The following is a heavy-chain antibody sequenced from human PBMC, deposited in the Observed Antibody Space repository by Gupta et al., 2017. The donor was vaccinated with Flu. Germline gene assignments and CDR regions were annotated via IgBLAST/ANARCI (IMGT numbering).Heavy chain of an antibody. Sequence: MDWVRQAPGQGLEWVSSVSSTSSYIYYADSVKGRFTISRDNAKKSLYLQMNSLRAEDTAVYYCAREGKYLQRLTDYYFDYWGQGTLVTVSS. D-gene: IGHD1-20*01. CDR3: AREGKYLQRLTDYYFDY. J-gene: IGHJ4*01. CDR2: VSSTSSYI. V-gene: IGHV3-21*01.